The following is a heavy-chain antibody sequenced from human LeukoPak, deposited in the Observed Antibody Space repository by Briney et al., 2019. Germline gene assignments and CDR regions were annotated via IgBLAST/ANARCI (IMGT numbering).Heavy chain of an antibody. CDR1: GFTFSSCA. D-gene: IGHD1-26*01. J-gene: IGHJ4*02. CDR2: ISGSGGST. CDR3: AKDPLYSGSYYFDY. Sequence: GGSLRLSCAASGFTFSSCAMSWVRQAPGKGLEWVSAISGSGGSTYYADSVKGRFTISRDNSKNTLYLQMNSLRAEDTAVYYCAKDPLYSGSYYFDYWGQGTLVTVSS. V-gene: IGHV3-23*01.